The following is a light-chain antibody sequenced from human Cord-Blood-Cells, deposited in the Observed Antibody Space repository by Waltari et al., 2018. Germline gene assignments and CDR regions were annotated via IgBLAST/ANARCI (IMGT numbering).Light chain of an antibody. J-gene: IGLJ2*01. CDR3: CSYAGSYTV. Sequence: QSALTQPRSVSGSPGQSVTISCTGTSSDVGGYNHFSWYQQHPGKAPKLMIYDVSKRPSGVPDRFSGSKSGNTASLTISGLQAEDEADYYCCSYAGSYTVFGGGTKLTVL. V-gene: IGLV2-11*01. CDR1: SSDVGGYNH. CDR2: DVS.